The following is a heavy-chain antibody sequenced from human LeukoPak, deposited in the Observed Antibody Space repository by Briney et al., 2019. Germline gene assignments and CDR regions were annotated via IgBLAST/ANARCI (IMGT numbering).Heavy chain of an antibody. V-gene: IGHV4-34*01. J-gene: IGHJ4*02. CDR1: GGSFSGYY. Sequence: SETLSLTCAVYGGSFSGYYWSWIRQPPGKGLEWIGEINHSGSTNYNPSLKSRVTISVDTSKNQFSLKLSSVTAADTAVYYCARGRGRYSGYDSRGTLNYWDQGTLVTVSS. CDR2: INHSGST. D-gene: IGHD5-12*01. CDR3: ARGRGRYSGYDSRGTLNY.